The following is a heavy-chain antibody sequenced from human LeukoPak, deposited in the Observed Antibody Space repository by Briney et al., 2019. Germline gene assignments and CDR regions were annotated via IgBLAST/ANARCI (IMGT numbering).Heavy chain of an antibody. V-gene: IGHV4-30-2*01. CDR2: IYHSGST. Sequence: SQTLSLTCTVSGGSISSGGYYWSWIRQPPGKGLEWIGYIYHSGSTYYNPSLKSRVTISVDRSKNQFSLKLSSVTAADTAVYYCARITFVVEGYGMDVWGQGTTVTVSS. D-gene: IGHD2-21*01. J-gene: IGHJ6*02. CDR1: GGSISSGGYY. CDR3: ARITFVVEGYGMDV.